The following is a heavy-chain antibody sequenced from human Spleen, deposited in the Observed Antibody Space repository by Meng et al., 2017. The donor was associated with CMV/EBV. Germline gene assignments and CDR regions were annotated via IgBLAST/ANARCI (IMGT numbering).Heavy chain of an antibody. CDR1: GYSFTNYG. CDR2: IYGGDSET. V-gene: IGHV5-51*01. Sequence: SLKITCKASGYSFTNYGVGWVRQMPGKGLEWMGLIYGGDSETRYSPSFQGQLTISADKSISTAYLQWNRLKASDTAMYYCARDGGGYWGQGTLVTVSS. D-gene: IGHD3-16*01. J-gene: IGHJ4*02. CDR3: ARDGGGY.